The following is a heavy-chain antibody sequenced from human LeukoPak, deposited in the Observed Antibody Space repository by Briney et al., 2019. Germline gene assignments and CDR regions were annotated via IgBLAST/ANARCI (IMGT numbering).Heavy chain of an antibody. D-gene: IGHD3-3*01. CDR2: ISSSSSTI. Sequence: GGSLRLSCAASGFTFSSYSMNWVRQAPGKGLEWVSYISSSSSTIYYADSAKGRFTISRDNAKNSLYLQMNSLRAEDTAVCYCARDDDFWSGSSPDWGQGTLVTVSS. CDR1: GFTFSSYS. V-gene: IGHV3-48*01. J-gene: IGHJ4*02. CDR3: ARDDDFWSGSSPD.